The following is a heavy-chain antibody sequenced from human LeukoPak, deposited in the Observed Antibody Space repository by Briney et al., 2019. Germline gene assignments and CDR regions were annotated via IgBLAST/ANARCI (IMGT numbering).Heavy chain of an antibody. Sequence: PSETLSLTCAVYGGSFSGYYWGWIRQPPGRGLEWIGEINHSGSTHYNPSLKSRVTISVDTSKNQCSLKLSSVTAADNAVYYCARVVMFRHNYYMAVWGKGTTVTVSS. D-gene: IGHD3-10*02. J-gene: IGHJ6*03. V-gene: IGHV4-34*01. CDR1: GGSFSGYY. CDR2: INHSGST. CDR3: ARVVMFRHNYYMAV.